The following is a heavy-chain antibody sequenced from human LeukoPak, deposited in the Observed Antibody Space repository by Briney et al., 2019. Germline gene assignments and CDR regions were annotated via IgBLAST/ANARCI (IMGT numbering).Heavy chain of an antibody. J-gene: IGHJ4*02. D-gene: IGHD3/OR15-3a*01. V-gene: IGHV3-48*03. CDR3: ARTDIGDWGYFDY. CDR1: GFTFSSYE. CDR2: ISSIGSTI. Sequence: PGGSLRLSCAASGFTFSSYEMNWVRQAQGKGREGVSYISSIGSTIYYADSVKGLFTISRDNPKNSLYLQMNSLRAEDTAVYYCARTDIGDWGYFDYWGQGTLVTVSS.